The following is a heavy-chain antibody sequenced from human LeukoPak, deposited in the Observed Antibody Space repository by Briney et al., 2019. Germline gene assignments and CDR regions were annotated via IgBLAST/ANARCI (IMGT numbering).Heavy chain of an antibody. V-gene: IGHV3-30*18. J-gene: IGHJ4*02. D-gene: IGHD3-9*01. CDR3: AKTRVDWRIDY. CDR1: GFTFSSYG. CDR2: ISYDGSNK. Sequence: PGRSLRLSCAASGFTFSSYGMHWVRQAPGKGLEWVAVISYDGSNKYYADSVKGRFTISRDNSKNTLYLQMNSLRAEDTAVYYCAKTRVDWRIDYWGQGTLVTVSS.